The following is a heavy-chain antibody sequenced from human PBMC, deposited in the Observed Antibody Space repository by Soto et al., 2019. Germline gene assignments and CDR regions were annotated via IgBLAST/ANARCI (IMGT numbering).Heavy chain of an antibody. CDR2: ISGNGAVT. CDR1: GFTFGNYA. V-gene: IGHV3-23*01. D-gene: IGHD2-2*01. CDR3: AKVPLSLKMFDY. J-gene: IGHJ4*02. Sequence: EVQLLDSGGGLAQPGGSLRLSCAASGFTFGNYAMHWVRQAPGKGLEWVSSISGNGAVTYYSDSVKGRFTISRDNSKNTLYLQMNSLRAEDTAIYFCAKVPLSLKMFDYWGQGTLVTVSS.